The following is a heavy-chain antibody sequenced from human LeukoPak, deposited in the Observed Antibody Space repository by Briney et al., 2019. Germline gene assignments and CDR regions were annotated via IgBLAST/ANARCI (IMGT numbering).Heavy chain of an antibody. CDR3: ARTGAPEYSSSAGPPLY. CDR2: INHSGST. V-gene: IGHV4-34*01. CDR1: GGSFSGYY. D-gene: IGHD6-6*01. Sequence: SETLSLTRAVYGGSFSGYYWSWIRQPPGKGLEWIGEINHSGSTNYNPSLKSRVTISVDTSKNQFSLKLSSVTAADTAVYYCARTGAPEYSSSAGPPLYWGQGTLVTVSS. J-gene: IGHJ4*02.